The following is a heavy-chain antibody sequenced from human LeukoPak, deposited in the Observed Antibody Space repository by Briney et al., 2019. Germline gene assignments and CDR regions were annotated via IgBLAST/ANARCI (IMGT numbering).Heavy chain of an antibody. J-gene: IGHJ6*02. D-gene: IGHD6-13*01. CDR1: GYTFTGYY. CDR2: INPNSGGT. CDR3: ARDKVYEQQLVRENPYYYYGMDV. Sequence: ASVKVSCKASGYTFTGYYMHWVRQAPGRGLEWMGWINPNSGGTNYAQKFQGRVTMTRDTSISTAYMELSRLRSDDTAVYYCARDKVYEQQLVRENPYYYYGMDVWGQGTTVTVSS. V-gene: IGHV1-2*02.